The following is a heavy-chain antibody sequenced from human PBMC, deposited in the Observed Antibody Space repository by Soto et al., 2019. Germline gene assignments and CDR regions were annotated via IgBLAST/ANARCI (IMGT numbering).Heavy chain of an antibody. Sequence: QLQLRESGPGLVKPSETLSLTCTVSGGSISGGVGGLYYWSWIRQPPGKGLGWVGYIYDRGCPYYNPSLKSQVTISVDTSKNQFSLRLSSVTAADTAVYYCAREVIPLTTDWYFDLWGRGTLVTVSS. CDR2: IYDRGCP. J-gene: IGHJ2*01. CDR3: AREVIPLTTDWYFDL. CDR1: GGSISGGVGGLYY. V-gene: IGHV4-30-4*01. D-gene: IGHD4-17*01.